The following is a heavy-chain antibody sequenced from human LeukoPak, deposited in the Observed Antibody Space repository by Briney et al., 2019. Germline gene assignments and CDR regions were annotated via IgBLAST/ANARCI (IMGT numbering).Heavy chain of an antibody. Sequence: SVKVSCKASGGTCSSYAISWVRQAPGQGLEWVGGIIPIFGTANYAQKFQGRVTITADKSTSTAYMELSSLRSEDTAVYYCAGAYTDYYDSSGKGWFDPWGQGTLVTVSS. CDR1: GGTCSSYA. V-gene: IGHV1-69*06. CDR2: IIPIFGTA. CDR3: AGAYTDYYDSSGKGWFDP. D-gene: IGHD3-22*01. J-gene: IGHJ5*02.